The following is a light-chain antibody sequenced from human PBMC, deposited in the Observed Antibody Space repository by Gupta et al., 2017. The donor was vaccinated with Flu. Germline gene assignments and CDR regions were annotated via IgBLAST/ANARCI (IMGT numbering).Light chain of an antibody. J-gene: IGLJ2*01. CDR2: SNN. CDR1: SPNIGSNI. CDR3: ATWDDSLASVV. Sequence: QSVLTHPPSASGTPGQGVTISCSGSSPNIGSNIVNWYQHLPGTAPKLLLYSNNQRPSGVPDRFSGSKSGTSASLAISGLQPEDEADYYCATWDDSLASVVFGGGTKLTVL. V-gene: IGLV1-44*01.